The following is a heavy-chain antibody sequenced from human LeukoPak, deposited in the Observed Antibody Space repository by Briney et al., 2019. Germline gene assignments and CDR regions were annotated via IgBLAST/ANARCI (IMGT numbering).Heavy chain of an antibody. CDR2: ISGSGGST. J-gene: IGHJ3*02. V-gene: IGHV3-23*01. CDR1: GFTFSSYA. Sequence: GGSLRLSCAASGFTFSSYAMSWVRQAPGKGLEWVSAISGSGGSTYYADSVKGRFTISRDNAKNSLYLQMNSLRAEDTAVYYCARDGPLLWFGEKAFDIWGQGTMVTVSS. CDR3: ARDGPLLWFGEKAFDI. D-gene: IGHD3-10*01.